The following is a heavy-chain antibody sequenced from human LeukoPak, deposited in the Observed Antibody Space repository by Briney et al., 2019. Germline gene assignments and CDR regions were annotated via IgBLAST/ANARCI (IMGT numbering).Heavy chain of an antibody. J-gene: IGHJ4*02. CDR3: ARSLVGAFDY. V-gene: IGHV3-30-3*01. D-gene: IGHD1-26*01. CDR1: GFTFCSYA. CDR2: ISYDGSNK. Sequence: PGGSLRLSCAASGFTFCSYAMHWVRQAPGKGLEWVAVISYDGSNKYYADSVKGRFTISRDNSKNTLYLQMNSLRAEDTAVYYCARSLVGAFDYWGQGTLVTVSS.